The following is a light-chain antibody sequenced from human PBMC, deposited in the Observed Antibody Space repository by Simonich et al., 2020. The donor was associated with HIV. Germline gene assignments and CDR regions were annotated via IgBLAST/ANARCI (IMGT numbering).Light chain of an antibody. CDR1: QGISSY. J-gene: IGKJ3*01. Sequence: DIQMTQSPSSLSASVGDRVPITCRASQGISSYLNWYQQKPGKAPKLLIYAASSLKSGVPSRFRGSGSGTDFTLTISILQPEDFATYYCQQSYSTRFTFGPGTKVDIK. CDR2: AAS. CDR3: QQSYSTRFT. V-gene: IGKV1-39*01.